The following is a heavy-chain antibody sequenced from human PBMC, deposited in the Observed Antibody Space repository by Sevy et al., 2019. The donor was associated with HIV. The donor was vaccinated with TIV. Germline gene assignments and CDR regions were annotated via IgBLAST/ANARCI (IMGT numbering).Heavy chain of an antibody. V-gene: IGHV1-2*02. D-gene: IGHD3-3*01. J-gene: IGHJ4*02. CDR1: GYTFTGYQ. CDR3: ARGTPFWSGSYYFHS. Sequence: ASVKVSCKASGYTFTGYQIHWVRQAPGQGLQWMGWINPNSDGTNFAQKFQGRVTMTTDTSIITAYMELSRLRSDDTAVYYCARGTPFWSGSYYFHSWGQGTLVTVSS. CDR2: INPNSDGT.